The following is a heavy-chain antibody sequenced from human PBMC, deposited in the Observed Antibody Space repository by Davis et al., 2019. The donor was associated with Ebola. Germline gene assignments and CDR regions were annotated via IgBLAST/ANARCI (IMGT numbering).Heavy chain of an antibody. J-gene: IGHJ5*02. V-gene: IGHV3-30-3*01. D-gene: IGHD6-19*01. CDR2: ISFDRNNK. Sequence: GESLKISCAASGFTFSSYAMHWVRQAPGKGLEWVAVISFDRNNKYYADSAEGRFTISRDNSKNTLYLQMNSLRAEDTAVYYCARGDSSGWYVVPGYNWFDPWGQGTLVTVSS. CDR3: ARGDSSGWYVVPGYNWFDP. CDR1: GFTFSSYA.